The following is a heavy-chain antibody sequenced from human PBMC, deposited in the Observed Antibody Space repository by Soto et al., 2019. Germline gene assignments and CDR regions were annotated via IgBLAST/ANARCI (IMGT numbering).Heavy chain of an antibody. J-gene: IGHJ6*03. CDR3: ARGPCSGGSCFDVGHYYYMDV. CDR1: GFTFSSYS. V-gene: IGHV3-21*01. CDR2: ISSSSSYI. D-gene: IGHD2-15*01. Sequence: GGSLRLSCAASGFTFSSYSMNWVRQAPGKGLEWVSSISSSSSYIYYADSVKGRFTISRDNAKNSLYLQMKSLRAEDTAVYYCARGPCSGGSCFDVGHYYYMDVRGKGTTVTVSS.